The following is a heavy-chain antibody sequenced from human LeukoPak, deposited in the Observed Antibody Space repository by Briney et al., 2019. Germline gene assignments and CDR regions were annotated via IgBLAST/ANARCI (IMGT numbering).Heavy chain of an antibody. CDR1: DASFSSSAYY. D-gene: IGHD3-22*01. CDR2: IYYSGGT. CDR3: ARGTYYTDRSGFYPVDV. J-gene: IGHJ6*04. Sequence: SETLSLTCTVSDASFSSSAYYWGWRRQPPGKGLEWIGSIYYSGGTYRNQSLRTRVTISAGTSKNHFSLTMSSVTAADTAVYYCARGTYYTDRSGFYPVDVWGKGATVTVSS. V-gene: IGHV4-39*02.